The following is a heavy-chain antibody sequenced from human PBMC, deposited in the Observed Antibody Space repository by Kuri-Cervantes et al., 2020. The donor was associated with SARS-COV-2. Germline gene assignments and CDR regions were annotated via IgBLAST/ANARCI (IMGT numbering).Heavy chain of an antibody. CDR2: ISGDGSAT. V-gene: IGHV3-23*01. D-gene: IGHD1-7*01. Sequence: GESLKISCAASTSTFSSYAMTWVRQAPGKGLQWVSSISGDGSATNYADSVQGRFTISRDNSKNTLYLQMNSLRAEDTAVYYCARCSGITGTDFYYYYGMDVWGQGTTVTVSS. J-gene: IGHJ6*02. CDR3: ARCSGITGTDFYYYYGMDV. CDR1: TSTFSSYA.